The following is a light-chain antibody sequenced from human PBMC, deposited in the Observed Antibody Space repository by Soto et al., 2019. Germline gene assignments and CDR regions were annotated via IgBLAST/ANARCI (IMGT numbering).Light chain of an antibody. CDR3: QQTFSNLLS. CDR2: DAS. V-gene: IGKV3-11*01. J-gene: IGKJ4*01. Sequence: EIVLTQSPATLSLSPGERATLSCRASQSVSTYLAWYQQRPGQAPRLLIYDASYRATDIPPRFSGSGSGTDFTLTISSLEPEDFATYYCQQTFSNLLSFGGGTKVEIK. CDR1: QSVSTY.